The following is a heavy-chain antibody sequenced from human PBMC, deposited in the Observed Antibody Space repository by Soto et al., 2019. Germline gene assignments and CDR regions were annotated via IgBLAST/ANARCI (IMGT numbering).Heavy chain of an antibody. D-gene: IGHD3-22*01. V-gene: IGHV3-30-3*01. CDR1: GFTFSSYA. CDR2: ISYDGSNK. J-gene: IGHJ4*02. CDR3: ARGNYYDSSGRNVFDY. Sequence: QVQLVESGGGVVQPGRSLRLSCAASGFTFSSYAMHWVRQAPGKGLEWVAVISYDGSNKYYADSVKGRFTISRDNSKNTLYLQMNSLRAEDTAVYYCARGNYYDSSGRNVFDYWGQGTLVTVSS.